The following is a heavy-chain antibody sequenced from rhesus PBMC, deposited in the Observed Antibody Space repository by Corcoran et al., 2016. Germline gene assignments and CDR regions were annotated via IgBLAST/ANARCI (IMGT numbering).Heavy chain of an antibody. V-gene: IGHV4-122*02. J-gene: IGHJ4*01. Sequence: QVQLQESGPGLVKPSETLSLTCAVSGGSISSGYYYWRWTRQPPGKGLEWIGYITYRRSPTYSPSLKSRVTISRDTSKNQFSLTLNSVTAADTAVYFCARVGGIVTTGFDYWGQGVLVTVSS. CDR2: ITYRRSP. CDR1: GGSISSGYYY. CDR3: ARVGGIVTTGFDY. D-gene: IGHD4-17*01.